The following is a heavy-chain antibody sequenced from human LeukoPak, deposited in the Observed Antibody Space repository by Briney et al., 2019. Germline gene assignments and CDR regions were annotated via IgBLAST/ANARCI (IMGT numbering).Heavy chain of an antibody. CDR3: ARGPEGYYYYYYMDV. V-gene: IGHV1-69*06. Sequence: SVKVSCKASGGTFSSYAISWVRQAPGQGLEWMGGIIPIFGTANYAQKFQGRVTITADKSTSTAYMELSSLRSEDTAVYYCARGPEGYYYYYYMDVWGKGTTVTVSS. CDR2: IIPIFGTA. J-gene: IGHJ6*03. CDR1: GGTFSSYA.